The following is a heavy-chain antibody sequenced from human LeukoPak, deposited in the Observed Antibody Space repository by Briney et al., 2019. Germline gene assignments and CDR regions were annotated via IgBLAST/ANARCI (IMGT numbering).Heavy chain of an antibody. J-gene: IGHJ5*02. Sequence: GGSLRLSCAASGFTFSSYAMHWVRQAPGKGLEWVAVISYDGSNKYYADSVKGRFTISRDNSKNTLYLQMNSLRAEDTAVYYCARVPFAGPVKQQLAYNWFDPWGQGTLVTVSS. V-gene: IGHV3-30-3*01. CDR2: ISYDGSNK. CDR1: GFTFSSYA. CDR3: ARVPFAGPVKQQLAYNWFDP. D-gene: IGHD6-13*01.